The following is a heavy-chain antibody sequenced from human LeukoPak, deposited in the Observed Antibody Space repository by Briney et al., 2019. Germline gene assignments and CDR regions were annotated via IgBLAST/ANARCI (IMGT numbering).Heavy chain of an antibody. Sequence: SVKVSCKASGGTFSNYAISWVRQAPGQGLEWMGRIIPIFGTANYAQKFQGRVTITADESTSTAYMELSSLRSEDTAVYYCARTTYCGGDCYSLPIDYWGQGTLVTVSS. V-gene: IGHV1-69*13. CDR3: ARTTYCGGDCYSLPIDY. CDR1: GGTFSNYA. D-gene: IGHD2-21*01. CDR2: IIPIFGTA. J-gene: IGHJ4*02.